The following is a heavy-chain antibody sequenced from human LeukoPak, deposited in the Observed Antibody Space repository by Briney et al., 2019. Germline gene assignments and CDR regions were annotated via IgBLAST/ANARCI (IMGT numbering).Heavy chain of an antibody. J-gene: IGHJ4*02. CDR3: ARGRDYFDY. CDR2: TRNKANSYTT. V-gene: IGHV3-72*01. CDR1: GFTFSDHY. Sequence: GGSLRLSCAASGFTFSDHYMDWVRQAPGKGLEWVGRTRNKANSYTTEYAASVKGRFTISRDDSKSSLYLQMNSLKTEDTAVYYCARGRDYFDYWGQGTLVTVSS.